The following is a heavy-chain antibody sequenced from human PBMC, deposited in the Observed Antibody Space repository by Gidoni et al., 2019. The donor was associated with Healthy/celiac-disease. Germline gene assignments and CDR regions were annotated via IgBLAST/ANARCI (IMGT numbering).Heavy chain of an antibody. D-gene: IGHD1-26*01. J-gene: IGHJ4*02. V-gene: IGHV4-39*01. Sequence: QLQLQESGPGLVKPSETLSLPCTVSGGSISSSSYYWGWIRQPPGKGLEWFGSIYYSGSTYYNPSLKSRVTISVDTSKNQFSLKLSSVTAADTAVYYCARRMEWEWPFDYWGQGTLVTVSS. CDR2: IYYSGST. CDR3: ARRMEWEWPFDY. CDR1: GGSISSSSYY.